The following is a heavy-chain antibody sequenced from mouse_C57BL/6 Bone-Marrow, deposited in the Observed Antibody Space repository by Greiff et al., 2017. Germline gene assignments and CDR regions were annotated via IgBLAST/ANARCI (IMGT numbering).Heavy chain of an antibody. J-gene: IGHJ3*01. CDR2: IYPGGGYT. V-gene: IGHV1-63*01. CDR3: ARYGGYYVFAY. Sequence: QVQLKQSGAELVRPGTSVKMSCKASGYTFTNYWIGWAKQRPGHGLEWIGDIYPGGGYTNYNEKFKGKATLTADKSSSTAYMQFSSLTSEDSAIYYCARYGGYYVFAYWGQGTLVTVSA. CDR1: GYTFTNYW. D-gene: IGHD2-3*01.